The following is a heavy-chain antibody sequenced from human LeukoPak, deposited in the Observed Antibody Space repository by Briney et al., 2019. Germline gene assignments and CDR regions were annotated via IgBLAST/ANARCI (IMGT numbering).Heavy chain of an antibody. CDR1: GGSISSSSYY. J-gene: IGHJ4*02. V-gene: IGHV4-39*07. CDR3: TGVYCSSTSCSGEDY. Sequence: SETLSLTCTVSGGSISSSSYYWSWIRQPPGKGLEWIGEINHSGSTNYNPSLKSRVTISVDTSKNQFSLKLSSVTAADTAVYYCTGVYCSSTSCSGEDYWGQGTLVTVSS. CDR2: INHSGST. D-gene: IGHD2-2*01.